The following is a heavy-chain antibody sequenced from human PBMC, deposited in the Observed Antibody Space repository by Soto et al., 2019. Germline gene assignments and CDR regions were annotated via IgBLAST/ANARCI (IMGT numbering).Heavy chain of an antibody. CDR1: GGSFSGHY. Sequence: SETLSLTCAVYGGSFSGHYWSLIRQPQGKGLEWIGEINHSGSTNYNPSLKSRVTISVDTSKNQFSLKLSSVTAADTAVYYCARDVLYYYGSGSYGHWGQGTLVTVSS. CDR2: INHSGST. J-gene: IGHJ4*02. D-gene: IGHD3-10*01. CDR3: ARDVLYYYGSGSYGH. V-gene: IGHV4-34*01.